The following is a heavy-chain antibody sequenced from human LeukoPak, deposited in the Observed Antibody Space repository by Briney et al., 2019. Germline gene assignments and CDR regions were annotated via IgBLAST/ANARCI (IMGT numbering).Heavy chain of an antibody. J-gene: IGHJ4*02. V-gene: IGHV1-2*02. Sequence: GASVKVSCKASGYTFTGYYMHWVRQAPGQGLEWMGWINPNSGGTKYAQKFQGRVTMTRDTSISTAYMELNRLTSDDTAVFYCARGESGYATTWGLGTQVTVSS. CDR1: GYTFTGYY. CDR3: ARGESGYATT. D-gene: IGHD2-2*01. CDR2: INPNSGGT.